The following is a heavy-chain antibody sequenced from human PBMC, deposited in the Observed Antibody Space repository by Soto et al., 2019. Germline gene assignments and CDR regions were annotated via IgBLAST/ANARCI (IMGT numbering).Heavy chain of an antibody. CDR3: ASSRSPQAYYYYYMDV. CDR2: MNPNSGNT. J-gene: IGHJ6*03. Sequence: ASVKVSCKASGYTFASYDIKWVRQATGQGLEWMGWMNPNSGNTGYAQKFQGRVTMTRNTSISTAYMELSSLRSEDTAVYYCASSRSPQAYYYYYMDVWGKGTTVTVSS. CDR1: GYTFASYD. V-gene: IGHV1-8*01.